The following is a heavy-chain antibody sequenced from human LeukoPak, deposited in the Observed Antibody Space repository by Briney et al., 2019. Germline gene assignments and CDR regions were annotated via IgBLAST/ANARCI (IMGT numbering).Heavy chain of an antibody. CDR2: ISAYNGNT. D-gene: IGHD2-15*01. Sequence: RASVKVSCKASGYTFTSYGISWVRQAPGQGLEWMGWISAYNGNTNYAQKLQGRVTMTTDTSTSTAYMELRSLRSDDTAVYYCARERRVVVAATTPGYFDYWGQGTLVTVSS. V-gene: IGHV1-18*01. J-gene: IGHJ4*02. CDR3: ARERRVVVAATTPGYFDY. CDR1: GYTFTSYG.